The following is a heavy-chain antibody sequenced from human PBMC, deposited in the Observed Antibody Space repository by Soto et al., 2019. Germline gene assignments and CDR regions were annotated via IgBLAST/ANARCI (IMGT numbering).Heavy chain of an antibody. Sequence: QPWGSLRLSCAASGFTFSSYGMHWFRQAPGKGLEWVAVISYDGSNKYYADSVKGRFTISRDNSKNTLYLQMNSLRAEDTAVYYCAKENGKYYYDSSGPFDYWGQGTLVTVSS. CDR2: ISYDGSNK. CDR3: AKENGKYYYDSSGPFDY. D-gene: IGHD3-22*01. CDR1: GFTFSSYG. J-gene: IGHJ4*02. V-gene: IGHV3-30*18.